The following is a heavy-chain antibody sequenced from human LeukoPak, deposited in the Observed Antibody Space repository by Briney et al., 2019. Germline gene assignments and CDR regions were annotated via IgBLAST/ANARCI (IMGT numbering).Heavy chain of an antibody. J-gene: IGHJ4*02. V-gene: IGHV4-34*01. CDR2: INHSGST. CDR1: GGSFSGYY. D-gene: IGHD2-15*01. Sequence: PSETLSLTCAVYGGSFSGYYWSWIRQPPGKGLEWIGEINHSGSTNYNPPLKSRVTISVDTSKNQFSLKLSSVTAADTAVYYCARVVVWAPFDYWGQGTLVTVSS. CDR3: ARVVVWAPFDY.